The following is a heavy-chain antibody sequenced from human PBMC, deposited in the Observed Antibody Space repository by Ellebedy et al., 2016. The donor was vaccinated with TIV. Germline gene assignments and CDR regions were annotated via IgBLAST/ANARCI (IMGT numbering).Heavy chain of an antibody. CDR1: GGSISSYY. CDR2: IYYSGST. V-gene: IGHV4-59*08. J-gene: IGHJ6*02. Sequence: GSLRLSCTVSGGSISSYYWSWIRQPPGKGLEWIGYIYYSGSTNYNPSLKSRVTISVDTSKNQFSLKLSSVTAADTAVYYCASSQGSSWDYYYGMDVWGQGTTVTVSS. CDR3: ASSQGSSWDYYYGMDV. D-gene: IGHD2-2*01.